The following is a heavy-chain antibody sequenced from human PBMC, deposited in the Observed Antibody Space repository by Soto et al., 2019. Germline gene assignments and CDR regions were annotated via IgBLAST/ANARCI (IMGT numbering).Heavy chain of an antibody. CDR3: ARVTIFGVVDY. CDR1: GGSFSGYC. CDR2: INHSGST. J-gene: IGHJ4*02. D-gene: IGHD3-3*01. Sequence: SEPLSLTCSVFGGSFSGYCWSRIRPPSGKGLEWIGEINHSGSTNYHPSLKSRVTISVDTSKNQFSLKVSSVTAADTAVYFCARVTIFGVVDYWGQGTLVTLSS. V-gene: IGHV4-34*01.